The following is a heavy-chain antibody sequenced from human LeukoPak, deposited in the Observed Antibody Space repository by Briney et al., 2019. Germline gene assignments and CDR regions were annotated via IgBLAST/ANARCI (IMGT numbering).Heavy chain of an antibody. V-gene: IGHV3-21*01. Sequence: PGGSLRLSCAASGFTFSSYIMNWVRQAPGKGLEWVSSISSDSSYIYYADSVKGRFTISKDNAKNTVYLQMNSLRAEDTAVYYCARASSPYDSSGYYYFDYWGQGTLVTVSS. J-gene: IGHJ4*02. CDR3: ARASSPYDSSGYYYFDY. CDR1: GFTFSSYI. CDR2: ISSDSSYI. D-gene: IGHD3-22*01.